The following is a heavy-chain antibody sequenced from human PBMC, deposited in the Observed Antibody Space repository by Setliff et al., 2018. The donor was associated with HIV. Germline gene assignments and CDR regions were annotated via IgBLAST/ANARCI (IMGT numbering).Heavy chain of an antibody. CDR1: GGTFSSYA. V-gene: IGHV1-69*05. Sequence: ASVKVSCKASGGTFSSYAISWVRQAPGQGLEWMGGIIPIFGTANYAQKFQGRVTITTDESTSTAYMELSSLRSEDTAVYYCARVGGRGYSFDYWGQGTLVTVSS. CDR2: IIPIFGTA. CDR3: ARVGGRGYSFDY. J-gene: IGHJ4*02. D-gene: IGHD5-18*01.